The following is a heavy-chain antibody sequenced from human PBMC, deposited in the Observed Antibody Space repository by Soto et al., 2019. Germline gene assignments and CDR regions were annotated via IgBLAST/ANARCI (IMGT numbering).Heavy chain of an antibody. CDR1: GGSISSSNW. D-gene: IGHD3-10*01. J-gene: IGHJ4*02. CDR2: IYHSGTT. CDR3: ASSYGSGSPDY. Sequence: QVQLQESGPGLVKPSGTLSLTCAVSGGSISSSNWWSWVRQPPGKGLEWIGEIYHSGTTNYNPSXXXRVXFSIDKSKNQFSLNLSSVTAADTAVYYCASSYGSGSPDYWGQGTLVTVSS. V-gene: IGHV4-4*02.